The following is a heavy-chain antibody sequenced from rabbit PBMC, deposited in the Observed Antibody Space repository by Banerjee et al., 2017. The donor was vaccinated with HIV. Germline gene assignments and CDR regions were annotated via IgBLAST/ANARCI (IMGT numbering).Heavy chain of an antibody. J-gene: IGHJ4*01. Sequence: QSLEESGGALVKPGASLTLTCTASGFSFSSSYWICWVRQAPGKGLEWIACINTSSGNTVYASWAKGRFTISKTSSTTVTLQMTSLTAADTATYFCARDGSGWGANFNLWGQGTLVTVS. V-gene: IGHV1S40*01. CDR1: GFSFSSSYW. D-gene: IGHD4-1*01. CDR3: ARDGSGWGANFNL. CDR2: INTSSGNT.